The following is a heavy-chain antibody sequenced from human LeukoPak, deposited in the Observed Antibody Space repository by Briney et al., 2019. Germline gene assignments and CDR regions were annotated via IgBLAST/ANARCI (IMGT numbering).Heavy chain of an antibody. CDR1: GFSFSSYN. D-gene: IGHD2-15*01. CDR2: ITSSSSTI. V-gene: IGHV3-48*01. Sequence: GGSLRLSCAASGFSFSSYNMNWVRQAPGKGLEWVSYITSSSSTIYYADSVKGRFTISRDNAKNSLYLQLNTLRAEDTAVYYCARDRGYCSGGGCYSAVYYYGMDVWGQGTTVTVSS. CDR3: ARDRGYCSGGGCYSAVYYYGMDV. J-gene: IGHJ6*02.